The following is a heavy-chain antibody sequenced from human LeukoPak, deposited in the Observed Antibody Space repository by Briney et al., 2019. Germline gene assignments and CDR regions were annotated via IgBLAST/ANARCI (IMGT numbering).Heavy chain of an antibody. CDR3: AKDMGVVPAARDYYYYGMDV. D-gene: IGHD2-2*01. V-gene: IGHV3-43*01. CDR1: GFPLDDYH. CDR2: ISWDCGST. Sequence: GGSLRLSCTASGFPLDDYHVHWARQAPGKARECVYLISWDCGSTYYADSVKGRFTISRDNSKNSLYLQMNSPRTEDTASYYCAKDMGVVPAARDYYYYGMDVWGQGTTVPVSS. J-gene: IGHJ6*02.